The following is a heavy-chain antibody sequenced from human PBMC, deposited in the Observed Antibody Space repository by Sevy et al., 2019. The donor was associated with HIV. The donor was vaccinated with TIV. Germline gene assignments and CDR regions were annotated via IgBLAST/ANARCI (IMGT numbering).Heavy chain of an antibody. CDR3: AGGGGDSSGYSEGYDTFDI. CDR1: GYTFTSYY. D-gene: IGHD3-22*01. J-gene: IGHJ3*02. Sequence: VSVKVSCKASGYTFTSYYMHWVRQAPGQGLEWMGIINPSGGSTSYAQKFQGRVTMTRDTSTSTVYMELSSLRSGDTAVYYCAGGGGDSSGYSEGYDTFDIWGQGTMVTVSS. CDR2: INPSGGST. V-gene: IGHV1-46*03.